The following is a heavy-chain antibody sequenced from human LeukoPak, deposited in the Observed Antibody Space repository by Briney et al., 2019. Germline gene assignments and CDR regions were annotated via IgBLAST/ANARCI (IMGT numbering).Heavy chain of an antibody. V-gene: IGHV4-59*01. CDR2: IYYSGST. J-gene: IGHJ6*02. Sequence: PSEALSLTCTVSGGSISSYYWSWIRQPPGKGLEWIGYIYYSGSTNYNPSLKSRVTISVDTSKNQFSLKLSSVTAADTAVYYCARDRYSSSWYGMDVWGQGTTVTVSS. CDR1: GGSISSYY. D-gene: IGHD6-13*01. CDR3: ARDRYSSSWYGMDV.